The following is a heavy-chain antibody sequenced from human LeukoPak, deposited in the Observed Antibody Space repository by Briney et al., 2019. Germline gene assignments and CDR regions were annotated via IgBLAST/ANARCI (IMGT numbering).Heavy chain of an antibody. CDR3: AREYDSSGYSYWYLDL. Sequence: PSETLSLTCTVSGGSISGARYYWNWIRQPAGKGLEWIGRIYTSESTNYNPSLKSRVTISADTSKNQFSLKLSSVTAADTAVYYCAREYDSSGYSYWYLDLWGRGTLVTVSS. CDR2: IYTSEST. CDR1: GGSISGARYY. J-gene: IGHJ2*01. D-gene: IGHD3-22*01. V-gene: IGHV4-61*02.